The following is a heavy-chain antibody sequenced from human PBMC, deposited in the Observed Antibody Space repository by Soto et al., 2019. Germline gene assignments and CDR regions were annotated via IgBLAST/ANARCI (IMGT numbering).Heavy chain of an antibody. CDR3: ARHAYDFWSGHPNPRYYYGMDV. J-gene: IGHJ6*02. CDR2: IYPGDSNT. D-gene: IGHD3-3*01. CDR1: GYRFASYW. Sequence: GECLKISCKGSGYRFASYWIGWVRQIPGKGLEWMGIIYPGDSNTRYSPSLQGQVTISVDKSISTAYLQWSSLKATDTAMYYCARHAYDFWSGHPNPRYYYGMDVWGQGTTVTVSS. V-gene: IGHV5-51*01.